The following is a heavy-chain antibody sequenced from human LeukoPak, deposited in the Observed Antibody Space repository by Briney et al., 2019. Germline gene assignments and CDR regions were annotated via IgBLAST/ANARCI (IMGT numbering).Heavy chain of an antibody. CDR3: ARDSSGWYHAFDI. D-gene: IGHD6-19*01. V-gene: IGHV3-30-3*01. CDR1: GFTFSSYA. CDR2: ISYDGSNK. Sequence: GGTLRLSCAASGFTFSSYAMHWVRQAPGKGLEWVAVISYDGSNKYYADSVKGRFTISRDNSKNTLYLQMNSLRAEDTAVYYCARDSSGWYHAFDIWGQGTTVTVSS. J-gene: IGHJ3*02.